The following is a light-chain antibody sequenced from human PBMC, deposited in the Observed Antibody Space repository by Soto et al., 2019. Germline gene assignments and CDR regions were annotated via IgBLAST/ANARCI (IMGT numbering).Light chain of an antibody. Sequence: QSALTQPASVSGSPGQSITISCTGTSNDVGGYNYVSWYQQHPGKAPKLMIYDVSNRPSGVSNRFSGSKSGNTASLTISGLQAEDEADYYCSSFTRSSTLYVFGTGTKVTVL. V-gene: IGLV2-14*01. CDR3: SSFTRSSTLYV. CDR2: DVS. CDR1: SNDVGGYNY. J-gene: IGLJ1*01.